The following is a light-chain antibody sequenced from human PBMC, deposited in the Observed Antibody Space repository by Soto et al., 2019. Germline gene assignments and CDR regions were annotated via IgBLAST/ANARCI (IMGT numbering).Light chain of an antibody. CDR1: SSDVGGYNY. V-gene: IGLV2-8*01. J-gene: IGLJ3*02. CDR3: SSYAGSNAWV. Sequence: QSVLTQPPSVSGAPGQRVTISCTGTSSDVGGYNYVSWYQQHPGKAPKLMIYEVSKRPSGVPDRFSGSKSGNTASLTVSGLQAEDEADYNCSSYAGSNAWVFGGGTKLTVL. CDR2: EVS.